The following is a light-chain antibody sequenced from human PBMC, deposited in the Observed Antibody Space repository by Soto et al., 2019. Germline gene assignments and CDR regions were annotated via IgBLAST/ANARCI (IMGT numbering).Light chain of an antibody. V-gene: IGLV2-14*01. CDR3: NSYATSSTRV. J-gene: IGLJ2*01. CDR2: DVT. Sequence: QSALTQPPSASGSPGQSVTISCTGTSSDVGGYNYVSWYQQHAGKAPKLMIYDVTNRPSGVSNRFSGSKSANTASLTISGLQAEDEADYYCNSYATSSTRVFGGGTKVTVL. CDR1: SSDVGGYNY.